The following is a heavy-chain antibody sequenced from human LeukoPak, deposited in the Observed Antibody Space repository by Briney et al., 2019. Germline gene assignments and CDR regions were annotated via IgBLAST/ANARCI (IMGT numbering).Heavy chain of an antibody. CDR2: INPNSGGT. CDR1: GYTFTGYY. Sequence: GASVKVSCKASGYTFTGYYMHWVRQAPGQGLEWMGWINPNSGGTNYAQKFQARVTMTRDTSISTAYMELTRLRSDDTAVYYCARSYDGSGYSYALHLWGQGTMVTVSS. CDR3: ARSYDGSGYSYALHL. J-gene: IGHJ3*01. V-gene: IGHV1-2*02. D-gene: IGHD3-22*01.